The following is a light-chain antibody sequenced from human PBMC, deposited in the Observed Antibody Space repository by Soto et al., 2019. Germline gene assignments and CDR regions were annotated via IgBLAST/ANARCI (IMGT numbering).Light chain of an antibody. CDR1: QSISRY. J-gene: IGKJ5*01. Sequence: DIQMTQSQSSLSASVADRVTITCRASQSISRYLSWYQQKPGKAPKLLIYLASSLQSGVPSRFSGSGSGTDFTLTISSLQPEDLATYYCLESSSALTFGQGTRLEIK. CDR3: LESSSALT. V-gene: IGKV1-39*01. CDR2: LAS.